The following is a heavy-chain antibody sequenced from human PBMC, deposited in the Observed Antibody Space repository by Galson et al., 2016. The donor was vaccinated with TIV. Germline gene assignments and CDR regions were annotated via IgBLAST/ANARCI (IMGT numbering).Heavy chain of an antibody. J-gene: IGHJ4*02. V-gene: IGHV1-69*04. CDR3: ARVAHTVPTTADY. D-gene: IGHD5-12*01. CDR1: GGTFSSYA. Sequence: SVKVSCKAFGGTFSSYALTWVRQAPGQGLEWMGRIIPILGMTNYAQRFQGRVTITADTSSTTAYMELSSLRSEDKAMYYCARVAHTVPTTADYWGQGTLVTVSS. CDR2: IIPILGMT.